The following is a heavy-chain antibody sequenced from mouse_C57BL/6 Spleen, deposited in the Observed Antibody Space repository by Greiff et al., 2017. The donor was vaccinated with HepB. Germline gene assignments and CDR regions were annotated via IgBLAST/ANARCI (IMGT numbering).Heavy chain of an antibody. CDR1: GFTFSDYY. V-gene: IGHV5-12*01. D-gene: IGHD1-1*01. J-gene: IGHJ2*01. CDR3: ARRERSYYGSSYLYFDY. Sequence: EVKLVESGGGLVQPGGSLKLSCAASGFTFSDYYMYWVRQTPEKRLEWVAYISNGGGSTYYPDTVKGRFTISRDNAKNTLYLQMSRLKSEDTAMYYCARRERSYYGSSYLYFDYWGQGTTLTVAS. CDR2: ISNGGGST.